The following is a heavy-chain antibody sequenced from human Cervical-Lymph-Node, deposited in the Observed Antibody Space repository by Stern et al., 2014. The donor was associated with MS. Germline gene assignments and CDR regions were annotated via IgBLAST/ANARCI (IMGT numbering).Heavy chain of an antibody. J-gene: IGHJ4*02. Sequence: VQLVQSGGGLVQPGRSLRLSCAASGFRFDDYAMHWVRQAPGKGLEWVSGISWNSGTIGYVDSVKGRFTISRDNAKNSLYLQMNSLRAEDTALYYCAKDLGSDSSGWFNLPDYWGQGTLVTVSS. D-gene: IGHD6-19*01. V-gene: IGHV3-9*01. CDR3: AKDLGSDSSGWFNLPDY. CDR1: GFRFDDYA. CDR2: ISWNSGTI.